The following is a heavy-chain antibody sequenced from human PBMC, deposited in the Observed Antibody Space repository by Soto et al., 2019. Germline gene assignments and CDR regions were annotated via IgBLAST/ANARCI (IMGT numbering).Heavy chain of an antibody. V-gene: IGHV3-53*01. CDR1: GFTVSSNY. D-gene: IGHD2-21*01. Sequence: EVQLVESGGGLMQPGGSLRLSCAASGFTVSSNYMSWVRQAPGKGLEWVSVIYSGGTTYYADSVRGRFTISRDDSKNTLYLQMNSLRGEDTAVYYCARGAMVIPTDYYYGMDVWGQGTTVTVSS. CDR2: IYSGGTT. J-gene: IGHJ6*02. CDR3: ARGAMVIPTDYYYGMDV.